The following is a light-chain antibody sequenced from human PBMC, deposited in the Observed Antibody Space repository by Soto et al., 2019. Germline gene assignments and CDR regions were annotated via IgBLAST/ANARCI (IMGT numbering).Light chain of an antibody. CDR2: AAS. CDR1: QGISSY. V-gene: IGKV1-8*01. CDR3: QQYNSYSGT. Sequence: IPMTPSPSSLSPSTRDRVTINFGASQGISSYLAWYQQKPGKAPNLLIYAASTLQSGVPSRFSGSGSGTDFTLTISSLQPDDFATYYCQQYNSYSGTFAQGTKVDIK. J-gene: IGKJ1*01.